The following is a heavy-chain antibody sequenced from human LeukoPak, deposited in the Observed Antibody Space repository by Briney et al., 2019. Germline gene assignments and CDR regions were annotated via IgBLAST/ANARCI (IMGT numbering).Heavy chain of an antibody. J-gene: IGHJ4*02. D-gene: IGHD3-22*01. CDR1: GGSFSGYY. V-gene: IGHV4-34*01. Sequence: PSETLSLTCAVYGGSFSGYYWSWIRQPPGKGLEWIGEINHSGSTNYSPSLKSRVTISVDTSKNQFSLKLSSVTAADTAVYYCARGPRWYYYDSSGYLDYWGQGTLVTVSS. CDR3: ARGPRWYYYDSSGYLDY. CDR2: INHSGST.